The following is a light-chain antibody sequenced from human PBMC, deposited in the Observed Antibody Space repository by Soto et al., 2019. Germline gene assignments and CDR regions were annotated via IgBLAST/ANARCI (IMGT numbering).Light chain of an antibody. J-gene: IGLJ2*01. Sequence: QLVLTQPASVSGSPGQSITISCTGTSSDVGGYNYVSWYQQHPGKAPKLMIYDVSNRPSGVSNRFSGSKSGNTASLTISGLQAEDEGDYYCSSYTSSSTLVVFGGGTKLTVL. V-gene: IGLV2-14*03. CDR2: DVS. CDR1: SSDVGGYNY. CDR3: SSYTSSSTLVV.